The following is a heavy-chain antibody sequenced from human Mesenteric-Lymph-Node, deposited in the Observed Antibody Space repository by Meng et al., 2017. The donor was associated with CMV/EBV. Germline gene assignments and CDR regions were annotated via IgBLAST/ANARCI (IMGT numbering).Heavy chain of an antibody. CDR1: GFTFDDYA. V-gene: IGHV3-9*01. CDR3: AKDSQSGSYYNWIDP. D-gene: IGHD1-26*01. CDR2: ITWNSGTI. J-gene: IGHJ5*02. Sequence: GGSLRLSCAASGFTFDDYALHWVRQVPGKGLEWVSGITWNSGTIAYADSVKGRFTISRDNAKNSLYLQMNSLRAEDTAFYYCAKDSQSGSYYNWIDPWGQGTLVTVSS.